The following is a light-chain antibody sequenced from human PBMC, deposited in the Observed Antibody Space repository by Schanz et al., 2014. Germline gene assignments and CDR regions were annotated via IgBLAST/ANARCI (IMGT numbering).Light chain of an antibody. CDR3: QQRSNWPLT. J-gene: IGKJ4*01. V-gene: IGKV3D-20*02. CDR2: GTP. CDR1: QSVHRNY. Sequence: EIVLTQSPGTLSLSPGERATLSCRASQSVHRNYLAWHQQKPGQAPRLLIYGTPIRATGIPARFSGSGSGTDFTLTISSLEPEDFAVYYCQQRSNWPLTFGGGTKVEIK.